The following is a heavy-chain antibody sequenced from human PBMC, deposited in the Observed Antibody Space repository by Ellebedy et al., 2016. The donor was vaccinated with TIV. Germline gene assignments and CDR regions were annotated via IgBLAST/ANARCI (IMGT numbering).Heavy chain of an antibody. CDR1: GYTFTGYY. V-gene: IGHV1-2*02. CDR3: ARAHQIGTWVY. CDR2: INPKNGGT. Sequence: AASVKVSCKASGYTFTGYYIHWVRQAPGQGLEWMGWINPKNGGTNYAQKFQGRVTMTRDTSISTAYMELSWLRSDDTAVYYCARAHQIGTWVYWGQGTLVTVSS. D-gene: IGHD1-14*01. J-gene: IGHJ4*02.